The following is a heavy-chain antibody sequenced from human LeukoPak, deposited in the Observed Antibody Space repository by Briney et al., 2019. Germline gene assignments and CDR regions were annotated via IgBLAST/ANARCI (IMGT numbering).Heavy chain of an antibody. J-gene: IGHJ4*02. CDR2: IYYSGST. V-gene: IGHV4-39*07. CDR3: ARGGLSGYVNFDY. Sequence: SETLSLTCTVSGGSISSSSYYWGWIRQPPGKGLEWIGSIYYSGSTYYDPSLKSRVTISVDTSKNQFSLKLSSVTAADTAVYYCARGGLSGYVNFDYWSQGTLVTVSS. D-gene: IGHD5-12*01. CDR1: GGSISSSSYY.